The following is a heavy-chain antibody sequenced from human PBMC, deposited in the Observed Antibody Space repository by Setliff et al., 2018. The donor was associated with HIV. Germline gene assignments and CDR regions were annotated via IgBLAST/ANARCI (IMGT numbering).Heavy chain of an antibody. CDR1: GFTSPNPA. J-gene: IGHJ4*02. V-gene: IGHV1-58*02. CDR3: AADRDVWFGELVT. D-gene: IGHD3-10*01. Sequence: ASVKVSCKTSGFTSPNPAIQWVRQARGQRLEWIGWIVVDSGLTNYAQKFQERVTITRDMSANTAFMELRSLRSDDTAVYYCAADRDVWFGELVTWAQGTLVTVSS. CDR2: IVVDSGLT.